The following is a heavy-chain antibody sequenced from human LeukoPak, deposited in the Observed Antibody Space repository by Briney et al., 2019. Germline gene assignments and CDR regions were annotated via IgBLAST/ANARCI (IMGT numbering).Heavy chain of an antibody. Sequence: PSETLSLTCTVTSGSINSYYWGWVRQPAGRGLEWIGRIYTTGKTDYNPSLKSRLTMSVDTSKRQFSLNLTSVTAADTAIYFCARHGYTASHYFLDFWSQRKLVTVSS. CDR1: SGSINSYY. D-gene: IGHD3-16*01. CDR2: IYTTGKT. J-gene: IGHJ4*02. V-gene: IGHV4-4*07. CDR3: ARHGYTASHYFLDF.